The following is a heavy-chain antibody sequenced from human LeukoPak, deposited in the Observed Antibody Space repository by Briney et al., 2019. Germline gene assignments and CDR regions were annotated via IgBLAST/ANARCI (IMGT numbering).Heavy chain of an antibody. CDR1: GGSISSSNW. J-gene: IGHJ4*02. CDR3: ARLTTIFGVVINPNYFDY. V-gene: IGHV4-4*02. D-gene: IGHD3-3*01. Sequence: SETLSLTCTVSGGSISSSNWWTWVRQPPGKGLEWIGEIYHRGSTNYNPSLKSRVTISLDTSKNQFSLKLSSVTAADTAVYYCARLTTIFGVVINPNYFDYWGQGTLVTVSS. CDR2: IYHRGST.